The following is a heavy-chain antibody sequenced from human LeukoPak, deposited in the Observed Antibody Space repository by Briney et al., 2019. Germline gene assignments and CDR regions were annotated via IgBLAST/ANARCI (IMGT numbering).Heavy chain of an antibody. J-gene: IGHJ1*01. CDR3: ARLLGAEYFQH. Sequence: SETLSLTCTVSGAFITSHYWDWIRQPPEKGLEWIGYVHDSGSIRYNPSLESRVIITLDTSKNQFSLMLTSVTATDTAVYYCARLLGAEYFQHWGQGTLVTVSS. D-gene: IGHD2/OR15-2a*01. V-gene: IGHV4-59*08. CDR2: VHDSGSI. CDR1: GAFITSHY.